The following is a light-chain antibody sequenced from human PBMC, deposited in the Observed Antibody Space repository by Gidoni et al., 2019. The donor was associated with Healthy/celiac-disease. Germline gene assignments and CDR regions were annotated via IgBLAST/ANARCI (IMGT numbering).Light chain of an antibody. CDR3: QQSYSTPRT. V-gene: IGKV1-39*01. CDR1: QSISSY. CDR2: AAS. J-gene: IGKJ2*02. Sequence: DIQLPQSPSSLSASVGDRVTITCRASQSISSYLNWYQQKPGKAPKLLIYAASSLQSGVPSRFSGSGSGTDFTLTISSLQPEDFATYYCQQSYSTPRTFGQXTKLEIK.